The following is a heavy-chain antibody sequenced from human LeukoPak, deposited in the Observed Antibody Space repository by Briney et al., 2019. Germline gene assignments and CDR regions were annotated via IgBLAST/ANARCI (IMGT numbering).Heavy chain of an antibody. CDR1: GFTFSSYW. CDR2: IKQDGSEK. CDR3: ARHTVTYYYYYMDV. V-gene: IGHV3-7*01. J-gene: IGHJ6*03. D-gene: IGHD4-17*01. Sequence: PGGSLRLSCAASGFTFSSYWMSWVRQAPGKGLGWVANIKQDGSEKYYVDSVKGRFTISRDNAKNSLYLQMNSLRAEDTAVYYCARHTVTYYYYYMDVWGKGTTVTVSS.